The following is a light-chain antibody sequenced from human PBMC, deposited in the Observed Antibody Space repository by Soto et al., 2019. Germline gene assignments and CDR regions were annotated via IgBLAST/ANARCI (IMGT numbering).Light chain of an antibody. V-gene: IGLV2-23*02. CDR2: EVS. CDR1: SSDVGSYNL. Sequence: QSALTQPASVSGSPGQSITISCTGTSSDVGSYNLVSWYQQHPGKAPKLIIYEVSKRPSGVSNRFSGSKSGNTASLTISGLQAEDEADYYCCSYAGRDTVFGTGTKVTV. CDR3: CSYAGRDTV. J-gene: IGLJ1*01.